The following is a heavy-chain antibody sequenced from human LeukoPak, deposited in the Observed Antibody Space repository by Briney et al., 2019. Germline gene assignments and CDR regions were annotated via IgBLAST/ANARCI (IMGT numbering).Heavy chain of an antibody. Sequence: PSETLSLTCTVSGGSISSSSYYWGWIRQPPGKGLEWIGSIYYSGSTYYNPSLKSRVTISVETSKNQFSLKLSSVTAADTAVYYCARDYEPLGYFDYWGQGTLVTVSS. CDR1: GGSISSSSYY. D-gene: IGHD3-16*01. J-gene: IGHJ4*02. CDR2: IYYSGST. V-gene: IGHV4-39*07. CDR3: ARDYEPLGYFDY.